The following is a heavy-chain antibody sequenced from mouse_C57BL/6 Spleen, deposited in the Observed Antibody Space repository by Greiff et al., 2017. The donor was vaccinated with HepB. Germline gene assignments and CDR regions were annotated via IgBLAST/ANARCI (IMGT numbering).Heavy chain of an antibody. Sequence: EVKVVESGGGLVKPGGSLKLSCAASGFTFSDYGMHWVRQAPEKGLEWVAYISSGSSTIYYADTVKGRFTISRDNAKNTLFLQMTSLRSEDTAMYYCARMSDYDVFAYWGQGTLVTVSA. CDR2: ISSGSSTI. CDR1: GFTFSDYG. CDR3: ARMSDYDVFAY. V-gene: IGHV5-17*01. D-gene: IGHD2-4*01. J-gene: IGHJ3*01.